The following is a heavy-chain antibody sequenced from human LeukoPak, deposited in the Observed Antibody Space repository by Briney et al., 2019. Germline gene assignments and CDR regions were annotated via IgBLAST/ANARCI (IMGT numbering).Heavy chain of an antibody. Sequence: GGSLRLSCAASGFTFSHYWMTWVRQAPGKGLEWVAQINQDGSEEYYMDSVKARFTISRDNAKNLVLLQMNSLRAEDTAVYYCVRDGGVSGYDLLDYWGQGTLVTVSS. CDR3: VRDGGVSGYDLLDY. J-gene: IGHJ4*02. D-gene: IGHD5-12*01. V-gene: IGHV3-7*01. CDR1: GFTFSHYW. CDR2: INQDGSEE.